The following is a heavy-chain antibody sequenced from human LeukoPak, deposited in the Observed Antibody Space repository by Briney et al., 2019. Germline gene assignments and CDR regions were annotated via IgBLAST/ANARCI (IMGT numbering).Heavy chain of an antibody. CDR1: GGSISSGSYY. CDR2: IYTSGST. Sequence: SQTLSLTCAVSGGSISSGSYYWSWIRQPAGKGLEWIGRIYTSGSTNYNPSLKSRVTISVDASKNQFSLKLSSVTAADTAVYYCAWTSAMANYFDYWGQGTLVTVSS. CDR3: AWTSAMANYFDY. J-gene: IGHJ4*02. D-gene: IGHD5-18*01. V-gene: IGHV4-61*02.